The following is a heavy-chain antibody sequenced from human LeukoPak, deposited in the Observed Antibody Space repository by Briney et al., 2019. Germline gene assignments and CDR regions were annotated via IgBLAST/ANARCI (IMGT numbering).Heavy chain of an antibody. CDR2: IYHSGST. CDR3: ARGWMYILTGLQSNWFDP. D-gene: IGHD3-9*01. J-gene: IGHJ5*02. V-gene: IGHV4-30-2*01. Sequence: PSQTLSLTCAVSGGSISSGGYSWSWIRQPPGKGLEWIGYIYHSGSTYYNPSLKSRVTISVDRSKNQFSLKLSSVTAAGTAVYYCARGWMYILTGLQSNWFDPWGQGTLVTVSS. CDR1: GGSISSGGYS.